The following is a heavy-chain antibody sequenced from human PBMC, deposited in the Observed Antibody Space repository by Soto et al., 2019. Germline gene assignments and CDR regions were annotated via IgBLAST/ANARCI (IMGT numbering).Heavy chain of an antibody. D-gene: IGHD6-6*01. CDR2: INHSGST. J-gene: IGHJ6*03. CDR3: ARGRIAARRGYYYYYMDV. Sequence: SETLSLTCAVYGGSFIGYCWSWIRQPPGKGLEWIGEINHSGSTNYNPSLKSRVTISVDTSKNQFSLKLSSVTAADTAVYYCARGRIAARRGYYYYYMDVWGKGTTVTVSS. V-gene: IGHV4-34*01. CDR1: GGSFIGYC.